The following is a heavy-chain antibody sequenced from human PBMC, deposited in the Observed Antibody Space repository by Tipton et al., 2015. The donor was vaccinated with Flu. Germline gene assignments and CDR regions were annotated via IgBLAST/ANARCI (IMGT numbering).Heavy chain of an antibody. Sequence: TLSLTCTVSGGSISSGGYYWSWIRQHPGKGLEWIGYIYYSGSTYYNPSLKSRVTISVDTSKNQFSLKLSSVTAADTAVYYCARAFYDSSGYSAFDIWGQGTMVPVSS. J-gene: IGHJ3*02. CDR3: ARAFYDSSGYSAFDI. D-gene: IGHD3-22*01. CDR2: IYYSGST. V-gene: IGHV4-31*03. CDR1: GGSISSGGYY.